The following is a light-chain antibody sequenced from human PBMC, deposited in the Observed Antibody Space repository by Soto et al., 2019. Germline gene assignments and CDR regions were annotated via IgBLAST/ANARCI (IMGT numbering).Light chain of an antibody. CDR3: HQYGSTRFT. Sequence: EIVLTQSPGTLSLSPGDRATLSCRASQSVSTNYLAWYQQKLGQAPRLLIYGASSRATGIPDRFSGNGSGTDFTLTISRLEPEDSAVYYCHQYGSTRFTFGPGTKVDIK. J-gene: IGKJ3*01. CDR1: QSVSTNY. CDR2: GAS. V-gene: IGKV3-20*01.